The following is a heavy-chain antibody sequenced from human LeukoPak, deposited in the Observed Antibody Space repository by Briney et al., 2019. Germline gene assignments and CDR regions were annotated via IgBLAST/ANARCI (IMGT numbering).Heavy chain of an antibody. Sequence: GGSLRLSCAASGFTFSNAWMSWVRQAPGKGLEWVGRIKSKTDGGTTDYAAPVKGRFTISRDDSKNTLYLQMNSLKTEDTAVYYCTTSANYAPTRYCSSTSCLEDYWGQGTLVTVSS. CDR3: TTSANYAPTRYCSSTSCLEDY. CDR1: GFTFSNAW. D-gene: IGHD2-2*01. J-gene: IGHJ4*02. CDR2: IKSKTDGGTT. V-gene: IGHV3-15*01.